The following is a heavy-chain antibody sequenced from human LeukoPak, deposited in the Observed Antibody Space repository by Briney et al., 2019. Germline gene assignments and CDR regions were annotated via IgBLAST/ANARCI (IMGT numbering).Heavy chain of an antibody. D-gene: IGHD6-13*01. CDR1: DGSISSNIYY. V-gene: IGHV4-39*07. CDR2: IYHSGST. CDR3: ARGRRISATGT. Sequence: SETLSLTCTVSDGSISSNIYYWGWIRQPPGKGLEWIGSIYHSGSTYYNPSLRSRVTISRDTSKSQFSLKLSSVAAADTAVYYCARGRRISATGTWGQGTLVTVSS. J-gene: IGHJ4*02.